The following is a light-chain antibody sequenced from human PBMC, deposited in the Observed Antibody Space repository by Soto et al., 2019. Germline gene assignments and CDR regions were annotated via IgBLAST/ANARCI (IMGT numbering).Light chain of an antibody. V-gene: IGKV3-20*01. CDR2: GVS. J-gene: IGKJ1*01. Sequence: EIVLTQSPGTLSLSPGERATLSCRASQSVRSSYLAWYQQKLGQAPRLLIYGVSNRATGIPGRFSGSGSGTDFTLTISRLESENFAVYCCQQYGTSPRTFGQGTKVEIK. CDR3: QQYGTSPRT. CDR1: QSVRSSY.